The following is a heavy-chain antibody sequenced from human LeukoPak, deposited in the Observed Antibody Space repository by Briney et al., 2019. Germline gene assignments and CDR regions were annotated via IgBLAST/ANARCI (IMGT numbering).Heavy chain of an antibody. J-gene: IGHJ4*02. CDR2: IYSGGST. CDR3: ARGLKYGDYPQEWAFDY. D-gene: IGHD4-17*01. Sequence: PGGSLRLSCAASGFTVSSNYMTWVRQAPGKGLEWVSVIYSGGSTYYADSVKGRFTISRDNSKNTLYLQMNSLRAEDTAVYYCARGLKYGDYPQEWAFDYWGQGTLVTVSS. V-gene: IGHV3-53*01. CDR1: GFTVSSNY.